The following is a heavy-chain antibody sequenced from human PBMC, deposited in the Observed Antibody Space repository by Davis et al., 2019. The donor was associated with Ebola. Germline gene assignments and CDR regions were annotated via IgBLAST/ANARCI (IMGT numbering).Heavy chain of an antibody. CDR1: GFTFSSYA. V-gene: IGHV3-30-3*01. CDR3: ARDQGYCSGGSCYYYGMDV. CDR2: ISYDGSNK. Sequence: PGGSLRLSCAASGFTFSSYAMHWVRQAPGKGLEWVAVISYDGSNKYYADSVKGRFTTSRDNSKNTLYLQMNSLRAEDTAVYYCARDQGYCSGGSCYYYGMDVWGKGTTVTVSS. J-gene: IGHJ6*04. D-gene: IGHD2-15*01.